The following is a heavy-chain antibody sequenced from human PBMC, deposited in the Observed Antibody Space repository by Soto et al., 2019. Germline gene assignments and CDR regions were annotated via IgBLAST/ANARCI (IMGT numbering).Heavy chain of an antibody. CDR1: GGSISSYY. D-gene: IGHD5-18*01. V-gene: IGHV4-59*08. CDR3: ARQWVGYSYVDY. J-gene: IGHJ4*02. Sequence: QVQLQESGPGLVKPSETLSLTCTVSGGSISSYYWSWIRQPPGKGLGWIGYSYYSGSTNYNPSLKSRVTIPVDTSKNQFALNLSSVTAADTAMDYCARQWVGYSYVDYWGQGTLVTVSS. CDR2: SYYSGST.